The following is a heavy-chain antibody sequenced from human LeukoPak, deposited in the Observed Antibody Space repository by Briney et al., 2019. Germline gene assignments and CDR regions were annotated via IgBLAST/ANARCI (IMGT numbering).Heavy chain of an antibody. J-gene: IGHJ4*02. Sequence: GGSLRLSCAASGFTFTTAWMSWVRQAPGKGLEWVSAISGSGGSTYYADSVKGRFTISRDNSKNTLYLQMNSLRAEDTAVYYCAKDQYSTSWYYFDYWGQGTLVTVSS. V-gene: IGHV3-23*01. CDR2: ISGSGGST. CDR3: AKDQYSTSWYYFDY. CDR1: GFTFTTAW. D-gene: IGHD6-13*01.